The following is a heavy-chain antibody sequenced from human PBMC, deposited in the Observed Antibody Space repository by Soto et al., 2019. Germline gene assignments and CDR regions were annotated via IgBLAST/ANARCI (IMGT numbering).Heavy chain of an antibody. CDR2: IIPIFGTA. D-gene: IGHD3-22*01. CDR1: GGTFSSYA. J-gene: IGHJ3*02. Sequence: QVQLVQSGAEVKKPGSSVKVSCKASGGTFSSYAISWVRQAPGQGLEWMGGIIPIFGTANYAQKFQGRVTITADESTSTAYMELSSQRSEDTAVYYCARSYTVVVMGAFDIWGQGTMVTVSS. CDR3: ARSYTVVVMGAFDI. V-gene: IGHV1-69*01.